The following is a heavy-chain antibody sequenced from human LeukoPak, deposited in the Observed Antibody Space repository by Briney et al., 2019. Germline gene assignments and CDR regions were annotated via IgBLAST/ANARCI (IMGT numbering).Heavy chain of an antibody. J-gene: IGHJ4*02. CDR3: AKDTFRSRYCSGGSCYSGFDY. Sequence: GGSLRLSCAASGFTFSSYSMNWVRQAPGKGLEWVSAISGSGGSTYYADSVKGRFTISRDNSKNTLYLQMNSLRAEDTAVYYCAKDTFRSRYCSGGSCYSGFDYWGQGTMVTVSS. CDR1: GFTFSSYS. CDR2: ISGSGGST. D-gene: IGHD2-15*01. V-gene: IGHV3-23*01.